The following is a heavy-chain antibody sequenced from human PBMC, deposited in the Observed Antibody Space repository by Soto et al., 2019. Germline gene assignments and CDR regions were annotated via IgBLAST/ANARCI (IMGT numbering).Heavy chain of an antibody. CDR3: TTDALRFVEWFSY. J-gene: IGHJ4*02. CDR2: IKSDSDGGTT. V-gene: IGHV3-15*01. CDR1: GFTLSKAW. D-gene: IGHD3-3*01. Sequence: EVQLVESGGGLVKPGGSRRLSCVTSGFTLSKAWMSWVRQAPGKGLEWVGHIKSDSDGGTTDYAAPVKGRFTISRDDSKNTVYLQMNSLKTEDTAVYYCTTDALRFVEWFSYWGQGTLVTVSS.